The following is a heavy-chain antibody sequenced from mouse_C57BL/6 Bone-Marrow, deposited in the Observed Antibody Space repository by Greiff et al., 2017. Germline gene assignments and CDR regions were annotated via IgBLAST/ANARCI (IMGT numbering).Heavy chain of an antibody. Sequence: DVMLVESGGGLVKPGGSLKLSCAASGFTFRDYGMHWVRQAPEKGLEWVAYISRGSSTIYYADTVKGRFTISRDNANDTLFLQMTSLRSEDTDIYYCARREYPFFDYWGQGTTLTVAS. CDR3: ARREYPFFDY. J-gene: IGHJ2*01. CDR1: GFTFRDYG. CDR2: ISRGSSTI. D-gene: IGHD5-1*01. V-gene: IGHV5-17*01.